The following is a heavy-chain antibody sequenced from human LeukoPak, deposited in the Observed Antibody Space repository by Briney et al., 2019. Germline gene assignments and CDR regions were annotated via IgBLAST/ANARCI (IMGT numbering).Heavy chain of an antibody. D-gene: IGHD1-1*01. J-gene: IGHJ4*02. CDR2: IYYSGST. V-gene: IGHV4-39*01. Sequence: KPSETLSLTCTVSGGSISSSSYYWGWIRQPPGKGLEWIGSIYYSGSTYYNPSLKSRVTISVDTSKNQFSLKLSSVTAADTAVYYCARQAIQLVPDYWGQGTLVTVSS. CDR3: ARQAIQLVPDY. CDR1: GGSISSSSYY.